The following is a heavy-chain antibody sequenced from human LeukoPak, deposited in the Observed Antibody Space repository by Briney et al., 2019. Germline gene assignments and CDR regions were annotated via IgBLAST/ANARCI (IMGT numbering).Heavy chain of an antibody. Sequence: PSETLSLTCAVYGGSFSGYSWNWIRQPPVKGPEWIGEINHSGGTNYNPSLKSRVTISVDTSKKQFSLKLSSVTAADTAVYYCARGVDYYGVWGQGTLVAVSS. CDR3: ARGVDYYGV. D-gene: IGHD3-10*01. CDR1: GGSFSGYS. J-gene: IGHJ4*02. V-gene: IGHV4-34*01. CDR2: INHSGGT.